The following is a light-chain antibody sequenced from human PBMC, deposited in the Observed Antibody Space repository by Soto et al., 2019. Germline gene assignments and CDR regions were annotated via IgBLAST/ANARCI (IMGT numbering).Light chain of an antibody. J-gene: IGKJ4*01. CDR3: QQYDNWPLT. V-gene: IGKV3-15*01. Sequence: VSTQSPATLSVSPGERATLSCRASQSVSSYLAWYQQKPGQAPRFLIYGASTRATGIPARFSGSGSGTEFTLTISSLQSEDFAVYYCQQYDNWPLTFGGGTKVDIK. CDR1: QSVSSY. CDR2: GAS.